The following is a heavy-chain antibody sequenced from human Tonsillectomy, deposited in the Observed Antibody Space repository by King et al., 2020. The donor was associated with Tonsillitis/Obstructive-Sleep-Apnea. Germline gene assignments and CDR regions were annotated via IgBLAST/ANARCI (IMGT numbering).Heavy chain of an antibody. CDR3: ARARGGYSYGRGYYFDY. J-gene: IGHJ4*02. CDR1: GGSFSGYY. Sequence: VQLQQWGAGLLKPSETLSLTCAVYGGSFSGYYWSWIRQPPGKGLEWIGEINHSGSTNYNPSLKNRVTKSVDTSQNQFSLKLSSVTAADTAVYYCARARGGYSYGRGYYFDYWGQGTLVTVSS. V-gene: IGHV4-34*01. CDR2: INHSGST. D-gene: IGHD5-18*01.